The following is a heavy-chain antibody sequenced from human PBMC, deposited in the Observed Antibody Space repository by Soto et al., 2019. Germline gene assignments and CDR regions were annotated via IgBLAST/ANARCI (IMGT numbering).Heavy chain of an antibody. V-gene: IGHV1-69*01. CDR3: AAELGFGKLSVV. J-gene: IGHJ6*02. D-gene: IGHD3-10*01. Sequence: QVQVVQSGVEVRRPGSSVKVSCKASGDTFKNCVISWVRQAPGQGLDWMGGIIPLFGTTDFAQRFQGRLKITTDESTTTAYMELSRLRSEDTATYYCAAELGFGKLSVVWGQGTPVIVSS. CDR1: GDTFKNCV. CDR2: IIPLFGTT.